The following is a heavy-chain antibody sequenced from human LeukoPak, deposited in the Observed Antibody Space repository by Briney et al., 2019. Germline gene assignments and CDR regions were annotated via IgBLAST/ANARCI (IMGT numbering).Heavy chain of an antibody. CDR1: GFTFSSYE. J-gene: IGHJ6*04. V-gene: IGHV3-48*03. D-gene: IGHD2-15*01. Sequence: GGSLRLSCAASGFTFSSYEMNWVRQAPGRGRGWVSYIIVSVCTIYYADSVKGRFTIYRDNAKNSLYLQMNSLRAEDTAVYYCARDGDPNCSGGSCYFYYYYYGMDVWGKGTTVTVSS. CDR2: IIVSVCTI. CDR3: ARDGDPNCSGGSCYFYYYYYGMDV.